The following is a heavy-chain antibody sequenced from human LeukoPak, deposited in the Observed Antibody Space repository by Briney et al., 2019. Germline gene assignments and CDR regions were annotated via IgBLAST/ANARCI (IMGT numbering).Heavy chain of an antibody. V-gene: IGHV4-59*11. CDR2: IYYSGST. D-gene: IGHD3-22*01. CDR3: ARVDYYDSSGLVAFDI. Sequence: SETLSLTCTVSGGSISSHYWSWIRQPPGKGLEWIGYIYYSGSTNYNPSLKSRVTISVDTSKNQFSLKLSSVTAADTAVCYCARVDYYDSSGLVAFDIWGQGTMVTVSS. J-gene: IGHJ3*02. CDR1: GGSISSHY.